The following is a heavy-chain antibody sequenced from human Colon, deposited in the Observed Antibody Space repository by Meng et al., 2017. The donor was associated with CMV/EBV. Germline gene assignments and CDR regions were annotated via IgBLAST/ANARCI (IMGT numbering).Heavy chain of an antibody. CDR2: IYYSGST. V-gene: IGHV4-39*01. CDR3: ARHSGYSGSCLDY. Sequence: VSGGVSSSSSYYCGWIRQPPGKGLEWIGSIYYSGSTYYNPSLKSRVTISVDTSKNQFSLTLVSVTAADTALYYCARHSGYSGSCLDYWGQGTLVTVSS. D-gene: IGHD1-26*01. CDR1: GGVSSSSSYY. J-gene: IGHJ4*02.